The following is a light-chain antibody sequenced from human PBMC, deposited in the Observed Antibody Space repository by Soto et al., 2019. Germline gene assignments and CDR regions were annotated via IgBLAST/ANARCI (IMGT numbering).Light chain of an antibody. CDR2: GAS. V-gene: IGKV3-15*01. J-gene: IGKJ3*01. Sequence: EIVMTQSPATLSVSPGERAPLSCRASQSVSSNLAWYQQKPGQAPRLLIYGASTRATGIPARFSGSGSGTEFTLTISSLQSEDFAVYYCQQYNNGPPFTFGPGTKVDIK. CDR3: QQYNNGPPFT. CDR1: QSVSSN.